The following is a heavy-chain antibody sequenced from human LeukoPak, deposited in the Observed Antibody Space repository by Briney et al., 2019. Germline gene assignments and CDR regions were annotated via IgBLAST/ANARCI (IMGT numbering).Heavy chain of an antibody. CDR2: ISYDGSNK. J-gene: IGHJ3*02. Sequence: GGSLRLSCAASGFTFSSYAMHWVRQAPGKGLEWVAVISYDGSNKYYADSVKGRFTISRDNSKNTLYLQMNSLRAEDTAVYYCARVGGWGFWSGLDAFDIWGQGTMVTVSS. CDR3: ARVGGWGFWSGLDAFDI. D-gene: IGHD3-3*01. V-gene: IGHV3-30-3*01. CDR1: GFTFSSYA.